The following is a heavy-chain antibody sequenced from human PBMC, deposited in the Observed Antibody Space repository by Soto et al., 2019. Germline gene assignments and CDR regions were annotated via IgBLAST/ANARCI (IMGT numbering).Heavy chain of an antibody. CDR2: ISAYNGNT. CDR3: ARAYGDAGDYYYYYGMDV. J-gene: IGHJ6*02. Sequence: ASVTVSCTASGGTIRSYAISWVRQANGQGLEWMGWISAYNGNTNYAQKLQGRVTMTTDTSTSTAYMELRSLRSDDTAVYYCARAYGDAGDYYYYYGMDVWGQGTTVTVS. D-gene: IGHD4-17*01. CDR1: GGTIRSYA. V-gene: IGHV1-18*01.